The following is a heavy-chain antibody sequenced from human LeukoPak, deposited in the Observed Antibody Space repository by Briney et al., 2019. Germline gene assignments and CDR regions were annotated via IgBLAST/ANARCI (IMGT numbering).Heavy chain of an antibody. V-gene: IGHV4-34*01. CDR2: INRSGGP. CDR3: ARHRSGWLQSSFDY. CDR1: GGSLSGYY. Sequence: SETLSLTCAVFGGSLSGYYWGWIRQPPGKGLEWIAEINRSGGPNYNPSLKSRVTISVDTSKNQFSLKLSSVTAADTAVYYCARHRSGWLQSSFDYWGQGTLVTVSS. D-gene: IGHD5-24*01. J-gene: IGHJ4*02.